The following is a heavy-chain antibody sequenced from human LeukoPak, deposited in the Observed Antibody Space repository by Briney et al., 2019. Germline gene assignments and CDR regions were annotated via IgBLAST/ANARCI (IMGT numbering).Heavy chain of an antibody. J-gene: IGHJ4*02. CDR1: GYTFTSYG. V-gene: IGHV1-18*01. CDR3: ARETKGSIAAAFDY. CDR2: ISAYNGNT. D-gene: IGHD6-13*01. Sequence: ASVKVSCKASGYTFTSYGISWVRQAPGQGLEWMGWISAYNGNTNYAQKLQGRVTMTTDTSTSTAYMELRSLRSDDTAVYYCARETKGSIAAAFDYWGQGTLVTVSS.